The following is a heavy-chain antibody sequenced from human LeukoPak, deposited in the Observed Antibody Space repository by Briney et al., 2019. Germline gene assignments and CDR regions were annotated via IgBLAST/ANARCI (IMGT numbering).Heavy chain of an antibody. D-gene: IGHD4-17*01. CDR3: AGDQAEGHGDYPSPSFDY. V-gene: IGHV3-7*01. CDR1: GFTFSSYW. Sequence: PGGSLRLSCAASGFTFSSYWMSWVRQAPGKGLEWVANIKQDGSEKYYVDSVKGRFTISRDNAKNSLYLQMNSLRAEDTAVYYCAGDQAEGHGDYPSPSFDYWGQGTLVTVSS. J-gene: IGHJ4*02. CDR2: IKQDGSEK.